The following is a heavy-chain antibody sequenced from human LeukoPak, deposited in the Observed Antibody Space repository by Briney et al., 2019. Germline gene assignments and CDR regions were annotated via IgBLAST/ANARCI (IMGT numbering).Heavy chain of an antibody. Sequence: PSETLSLTCAVSGYSNSSGYYWGWIRQPPGKGLEWIGSIYHSGSTYYNPSLKSRVTISVDTSKNQFSLKLSSVTAADTAVYYCARGAIITMVRGVSRVFDYWGQGTLVTVSS. CDR1: GYSNSSGYY. V-gene: IGHV4-38-2*01. J-gene: IGHJ4*02. CDR3: ARGAIITMVRGVSRVFDY. D-gene: IGHD3-10*01. CDR2: IYHSGST.